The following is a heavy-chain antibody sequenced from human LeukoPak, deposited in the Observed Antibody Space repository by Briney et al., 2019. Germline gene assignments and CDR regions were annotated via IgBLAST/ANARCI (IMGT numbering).Heavy chain of an antibody. CDR1: GGTISSSNW. Sequence: SVTLSFTCAVSGGTISSSNWWRWVRQPPGKWLEWIGEIYHSGSTNYNPSLKSRVTISVDTSKNQFSLKLSSVTAADTAVYYCARQRIRHAMGYWGQGTLVTVSS. V-gene: IGHV4-4*02. CDR3: ARQRIRHAMGY. J-gene: IGHJ4*02. D-gene: IGHD2-15*01. CDR2: IYHSGST.